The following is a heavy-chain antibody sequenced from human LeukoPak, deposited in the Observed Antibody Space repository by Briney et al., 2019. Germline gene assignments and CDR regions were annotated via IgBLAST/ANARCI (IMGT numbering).Heavy chain of an antibody. CDR1: GGSISSSSYY. D-gene: IGHD3-22*01. Sequence: SETLSLTCTVSGGSISSSSYYWGWIRQPPGKGLEWIGSMHYSGSTYYNPSLKSRVTISVDTSKNQFSLKLSSVTAADTAVYYCARSHYYDSSGSHNNWFDPWGQGTLVTVSS. CDR2: MHYSGST. V-gene: IGHV4-39*07. CDR3: ARSHYYDSSGSHNNWFDP. J-gene: IGHJ5*02.